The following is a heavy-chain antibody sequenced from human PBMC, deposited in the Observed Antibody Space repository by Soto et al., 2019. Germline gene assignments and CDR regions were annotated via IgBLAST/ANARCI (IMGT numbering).Heavy chain of an antibody. CDR3: ARANCGGDCYSPYYYYGMDV. V-gene: IGHV4-39*01. D-gene: IGHD2-21*02. J-gene: IGHJ6*02. Sequence: SETLSLTCTVSGGSISSSSYYWGWIRQPPGKGLEWIGSIYYSGSTYYNPSLKSRVTISVDTSKNQFSLKLSSVTAADTAVYYCARANCGGDCYSPYYYYGMDVWGQGTTVTVSS. CDR2: IYYSGST. CDR1: GGSISSSSYY.